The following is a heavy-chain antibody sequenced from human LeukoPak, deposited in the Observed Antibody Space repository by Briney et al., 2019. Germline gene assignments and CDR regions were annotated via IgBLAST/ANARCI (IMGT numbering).Heavy chain of an antibody. D-gene: IGHD4-17*01. V-gene: IGHV3-30-3*01. J-gene: IGHJ6*02. CDR1: GFTFSGYA. CDR2: ISYDGSNK. CDR3: ARDGPGYYGDSPATYYYYGMDV. Sequence: GRPLRLSCTASGFTFSGYAMHWVRQAPGKGLEWVAVISYDGSNKYYADSVKGRFTISRDNSKNTLYLQMNSLRAEDTAVYYCARDGPGYYGDSPATYYYYGMDVWGQGTTVTVSS.